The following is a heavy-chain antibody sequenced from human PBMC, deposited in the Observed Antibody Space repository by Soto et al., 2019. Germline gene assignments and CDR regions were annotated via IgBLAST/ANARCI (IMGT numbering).Heavy chain of an antibody. D-gene: IGHD5-12*01. J-gene: IGHJ6*02. Sequence: VESLKISCNGSGYSFTSYWIGWVRQMPWKGLEWMGIIYPGDSDTRYSPSFQGQVTISTDKSISTAYLQWSSLKASDTAMYYCARQAVATRNYYYGMDVWGQGTTVTVSS. CDR2: IYPGDSDT. CDR1: GYSFTSYW. CDR3: ARQAVATRNYYYGMDV. V-gene: IGHV5-51*01.